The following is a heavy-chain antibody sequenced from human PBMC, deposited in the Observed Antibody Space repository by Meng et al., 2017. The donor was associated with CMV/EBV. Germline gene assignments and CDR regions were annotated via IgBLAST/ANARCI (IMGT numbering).Heavy chain of an antibody. CDR3: ARDPNIVVGAFDI. CDR1: GFTFSSYA. V-gene: IGHV3-30-3*01. CDR2: ISYDGSNK. D-gene: IGHD5-12*01. Sequence: GESLKISCAASGFTFSSYAMHWVRQAPGKGLEWVAVISYDGSNKYYADSVKGRFTISRDNSKNTLYLQMNSLRAEDTAAYYCARDPNIVVGAFDIWGQGTMVTVSS. J-gene: IGHJ3*02.